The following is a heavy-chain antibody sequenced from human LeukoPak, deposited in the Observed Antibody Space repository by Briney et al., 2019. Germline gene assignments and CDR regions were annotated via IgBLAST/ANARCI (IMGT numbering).Heavy chain of an antibody. V-gene: IGHV1-8*02. D-gene: IGHD3-10*01. CDR3: ARGPYGSVALPEDNWFDP. J-gene: IGHJ5*02. CDR1: GYTFTSYD. Sequence: ASVKVSCKASGYTFTSYDINWVRQATGQGLEWMGWMNPNSGNTGYAQKFQGRVTMTRNTSISTAYMELSSLRSEDTAVYYCARGPYGSVALPEDNWFDPWGQGTLVTVSS. CDR2: MNPNSGNT.